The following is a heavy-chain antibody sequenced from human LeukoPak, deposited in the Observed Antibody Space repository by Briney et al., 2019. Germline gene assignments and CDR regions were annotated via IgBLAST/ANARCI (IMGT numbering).Heavy chain of an antibody. CDR1: GFTFSSYW. V-gene: IGHV3-74*01. J-gene: IGHJ5*02. CDR3: ARDAIVVVPAATYNWFDP. D-gene: IGHD2-2*01. CDR2: INSDGSST. Sequence: GGSLRLSCAASGFTFSSYWMHWVRQAPGKGLGWVSRINSDGSSTSYADSVKGRFTISRDNAKNTLYLQMNSLRAEDTAVYYCARDAIVVVPAATYNWFDPWGQGTLVTVSS.